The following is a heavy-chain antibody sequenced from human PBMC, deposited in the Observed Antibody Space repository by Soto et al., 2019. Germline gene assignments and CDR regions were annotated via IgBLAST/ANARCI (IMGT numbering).Heavy chain of an antibody. CDR3: ARGRMVRGVIVANWFDP. Sequence: ASVKVSCKASGYTFTSYDINWVRQATGQGLEWMGWMNPNSGNTGYAQKFQGRVTMTRNTSISTAYMELSSLRSEDTAVYYCARGRMVRGVIVANWFDPWGQGTLVTVSS. CDR2: MNPNSGNT. V-gene: IGHV1-8*01. D-gene: IGHD3-10*01. CDR1: GYTFTSYD. J-gene: IGHJ5*02.